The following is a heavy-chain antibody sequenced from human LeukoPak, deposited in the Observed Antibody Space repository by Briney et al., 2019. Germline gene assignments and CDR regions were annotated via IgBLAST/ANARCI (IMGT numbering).Heavy chain of an antibody. CDR1: GFIFSSYA. V-gene: IGHV3-21*01. Sequence: GGSLRLSCAASGFIFSSYAMSWVRQAPGKGLEWVSSISSSSSYIYYADSVKGRFTISRDNAKNSLYLQMNSLRAEDTAVYYCARWRGSYSFDYWGQGTLVTVSS. CDR2: ISSSSSYI. D-gene: IGHD1-26*01. J-gene: IGHJ4*02. CDR3: ARWRGSYSFDY.